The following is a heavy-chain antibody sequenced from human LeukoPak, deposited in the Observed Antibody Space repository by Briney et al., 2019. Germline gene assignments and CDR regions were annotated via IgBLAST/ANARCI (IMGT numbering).Heavy chain of an antibody. J-gene: IGHJ4*02. V-gene: IGHV3-48*01. D-gene: IGHD2/OR15-2a*01. CDR2: ITSSSSTI. CDR1: GFTFTSYT. Sequence: GGSLRLSCAASGFTFTSYTMNWVLQAPGKGLEWVSYITSSSSTIYYADSVKGRFTMSRDNAENSLYLQMNSLRAEDTAVYYCARNFDSWGQGTLVTVSS. CDR3: ARNFDS.